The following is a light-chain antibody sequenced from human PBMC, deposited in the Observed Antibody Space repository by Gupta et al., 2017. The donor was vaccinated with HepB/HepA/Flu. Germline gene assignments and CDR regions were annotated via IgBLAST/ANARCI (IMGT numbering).Light chain of an antibody. V-gene: IGLV3-1*01. Sequence: SFELTQPPSVSVSPGKTASIPCSGDRLGDRYPCWYQQKPGQSPLLVIYQNDNRPSGIPERFSCSNSENTATLTIGGTQARDEDDYYCQAGDSNTVVFGGGTKLTVL. J-gene: IGLJ2*01. CDR2: QND. CDR1: RLGDRY. CDR3: QAGDSNTVV.